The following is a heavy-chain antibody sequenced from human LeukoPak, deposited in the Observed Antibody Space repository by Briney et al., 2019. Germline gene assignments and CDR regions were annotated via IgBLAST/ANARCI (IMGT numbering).Heavy chain of an antibody. V-gene: IGHV5-51*01. CDR1: GYSFTSYW. J-gene: IGHJ5*02. CDR3: ARLLYQKNWFDP. D-gene: IGHD2-8*01. CDR2: IYPGEPDT. Sequence: GESLKISRKGSGYSFTSYWIGWVRPMPGKGLEWMGIIYPGEPDTRYSPSFQGQVTISAGKSISTAYLQWSSLKASDTAMYCCARLLYQKNWFDPWGQGTLVTVSS.